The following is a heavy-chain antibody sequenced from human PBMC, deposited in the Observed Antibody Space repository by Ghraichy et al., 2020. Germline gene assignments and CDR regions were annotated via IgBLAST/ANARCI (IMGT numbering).Heavy chain of an antibody. V-gene: IGHV3-7*01. CDR1: GFTVSNHW. Sequence: GGSLRLSCSASGFTVSNHWMSWVRQAPGKGLEWVANIKEDGSETYHVDSVKGRFTISRDNAKNSLYLQMDSLRAEDTAVYYCAVHHNWRFDYWGQGSLVTVSS. J-gene: IGHJ4*02. D-gene: IGHD1-1*01. CDR3: AVHHNWRFDY. CDR2: IKEDGSET.